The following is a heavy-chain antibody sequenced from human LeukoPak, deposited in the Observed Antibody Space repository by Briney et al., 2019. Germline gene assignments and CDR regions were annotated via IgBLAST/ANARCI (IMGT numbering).Heavy chain of an antibody. Sequence: GGSLRLSCVTSGFSFSTYDMSWVRQAPGKGLEWVSSISSSSSYIYYADSVKGRFTISRDNAKNSLYLQMNSLRAEDTAVYYCASRTKGYWGQGTLVTVSS. CDR3: ASRTKGY. V-gene: IGHV3-21*01. J-gene: IGHJ4*02. CDR1: GFSFSTYD. CDR2: ISSSSSYI.